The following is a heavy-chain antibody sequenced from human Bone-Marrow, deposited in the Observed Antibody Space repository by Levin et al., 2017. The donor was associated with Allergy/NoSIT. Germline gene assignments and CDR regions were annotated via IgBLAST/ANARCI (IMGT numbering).Heavy chain of an antibody. V-gene: IGHV5-51*01. J-gene: IGHJ6*03. Sequence: GESLKISCKGSGDSFDKYWIAWVRQVSGRGLEWMGIIYPHDSDTRYSPSFQGQVTISADKSIHTAYLQWSSLQASDTAIYYCARQEALHWYYMDVWGKGTTVTVSS. D-gene: IGHD1-1*01. CDR3: ARQEALHWYYMDV. CDR1: GDSFDKYW. CDR2: IYPHDSDT.